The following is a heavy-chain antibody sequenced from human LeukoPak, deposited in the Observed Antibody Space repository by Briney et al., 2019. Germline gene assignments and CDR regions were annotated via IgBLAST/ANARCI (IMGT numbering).Heavy chain of an antibody. CDR3: ARGGSGYSYGYDY. V-gene: IGHV3-48*03. CDR1: GFTFSSYE. CDR2: ISSSGSTI. Sequence: PGGSLGLSCAASGFTFSSYEMNWVRQAPGKGLEWVSYISSSGSTIYYADSVKGRFTISRDNAKNSLYLQMNSLRAEDTAVYYCARGGSGYSYGYDYWGQGTLVTVSS. D-gene: IGHD5-18*01. J-gene: IGHJ4*02.